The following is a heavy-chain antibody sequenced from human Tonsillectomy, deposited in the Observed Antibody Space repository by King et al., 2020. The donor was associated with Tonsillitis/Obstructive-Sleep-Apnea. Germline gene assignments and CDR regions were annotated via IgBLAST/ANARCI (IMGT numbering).Heavy chain of an antibody. CDR1: GHSIRSSSYY. D-gene: IGHD5-24*01. CDR3: ARHVRDGYGTNFDY. CDR2: IYYTGST. J-gene: IGHJ4*02. Sequence: VQLQESGPGLVKPSETLSLTCSVSGHSIRSSSYYWGWIRQPPGKGLEWIGTIYYTGSTYYNPSLKSRVTISVDTSKNQFSLKLSSVTGADSAVYYCARHVRDGYGTNFDYWGQGTLVTVSS. V-gene: IGHV4-39*01.